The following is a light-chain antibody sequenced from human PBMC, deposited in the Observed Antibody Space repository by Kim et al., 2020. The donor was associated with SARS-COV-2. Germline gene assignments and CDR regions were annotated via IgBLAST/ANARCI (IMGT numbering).Light chain of an antibody. J-gene: IGKJ4*01. V-gene: IGKV1-NL1*01. CDR3: QQYYSHPLT. CDR2: ATS. CDR1: QDISNS. Sequence: SPSAVDSIPLTGRASQDISNSLAWYQQKPGKAPKLLLSATSKLERGVPSRFSGSGSGTTYTLTISNLQPEDFATYYCQQYYSHPLTFGGGTKLEI.